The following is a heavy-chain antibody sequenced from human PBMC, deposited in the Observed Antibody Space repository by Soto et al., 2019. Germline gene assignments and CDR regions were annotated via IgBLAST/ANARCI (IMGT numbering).Heavy chain of an antibody. CDR1: GYTFTSYA. CDR3: AREQGYWGMDV. CDR2: INAGNGNT. Sequence: GASVKVSCKASGYTFTSYAIHWVRQAPGQRLEWMGWINAGNGNTKYSQKFQGRVTITRDTSASTAYMELSSLRSEDTAVYYCAREQGYWGMDVWGQGTTVTVSS. V-gene: IGHV1-3*01. D-gene: IGHD2-8*02. J-gene: IGHJ6*02.